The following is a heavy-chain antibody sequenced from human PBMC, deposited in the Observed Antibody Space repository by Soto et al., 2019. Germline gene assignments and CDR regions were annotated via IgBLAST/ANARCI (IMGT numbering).Heavy chain of an antibody. J-gene: IGHJ4*02. CDR1: GFSRSTSGVG. CDR3: GHGGPGSYDI. CDR2: IYWHDDK. V-gene: IGHV2-5*01. D-gene: IGHD3-10*01. Sequence: QITLKESGPTLVKPTQTLTLTCTFSGFSRSTSGVGVGRIRQPQGKALGWLALIYWHDDKRYSPSLKRRLTIPKDVSKNQMVLTVGNMDSLDTATYYYGHGGPGSYDIWGQGILVTVSS.